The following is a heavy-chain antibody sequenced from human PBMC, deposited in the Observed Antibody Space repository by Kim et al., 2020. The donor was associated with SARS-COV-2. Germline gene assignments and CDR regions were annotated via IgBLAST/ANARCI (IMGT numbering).Heavy chain of an antibody. V-gene: IGHV3-23*01. Sequence: ADSVKGRFTISRDNSKNTLYLQMNRLRVEDTAVYYCAKGSSNWYPRDCFDPWGQGTLVIVSS. J-gene: IGHJ5*02. D-gene: IGHD6-13*01. CDR3: AKGSSNWYPRDCFDP.